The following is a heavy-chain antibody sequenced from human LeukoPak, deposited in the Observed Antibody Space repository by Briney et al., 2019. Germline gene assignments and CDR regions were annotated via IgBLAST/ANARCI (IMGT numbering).Heavy chain of an antibody. Sequence: GSVTVSCKASGYTFTSYYMHWVRQAPGQGLEGMGIINPNGGSTSYAQKFQGRVTMTRDMSTSTVYMELSSLRSEDTAVYYCARGDGDYVNWFDHWGQGTLVTVSS. CDR2: INPNGGST. CDR1: GYTFTSYY. V-gene: IGHV1-46*01. D-gene: IGHD4-17*01. J-gene: IGHJ5*02. CDR3: ARGDGDYVNWFDH.